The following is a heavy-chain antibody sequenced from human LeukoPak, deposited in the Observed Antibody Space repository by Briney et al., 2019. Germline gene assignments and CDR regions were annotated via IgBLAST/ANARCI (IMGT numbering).Heavy chain of an antibody. V-gene: IGHV1-69*04. CDR1: GGTFSTYA. J-gene: IGHJ4*02. D-gene: IGHD6-13*01. CDR3: ARVPQGSSWPYYFDY. CDR2: IVPILGTA. Sequence: ASVKVSCKASGGTFSTYAISWVRQAPGRGLEWMGRIVPILGTANYAQNFQGRATITADRSTTTAYMELSSLRSEDTAVYYCARVPQGSSWPYYFDYWGQGTLVTVSS.